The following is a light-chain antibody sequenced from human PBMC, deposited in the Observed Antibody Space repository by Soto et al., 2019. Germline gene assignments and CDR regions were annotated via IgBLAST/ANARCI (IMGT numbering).Light chain of an antibody. Sequence: IVLTQSPCTLSLSQGERATLSCRTSQSVSSSYLAWYQQKPGQAPRLLIYGASSRATGIPGRFSGSGSGTDFTLTISRLEPEDFAVYYCQQYGSSPITFGQGTRLENK. V-gene: IGKV3-20*01. CDR2: GAS. J-gene: IGKJ5*01. CDR1: QSVSSSY. CDR3: QQYGSSPIT.